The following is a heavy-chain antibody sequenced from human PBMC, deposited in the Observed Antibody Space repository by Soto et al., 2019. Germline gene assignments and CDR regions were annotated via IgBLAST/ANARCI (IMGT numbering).Heavy chain of an antibody. CDR1: GYTLTDLS. J-gene: IGHJ6*02. CDR2: FDPEDGET. D-gene: IGHD4-17*01. CDR3: ATGQARYYYYYYGMDV. Sequence: GASVKVSCKVSGYTLTDLSMHWVRQAPGKGLEWMGGFDPEDGETIYAQKFQGRVTMTEDTSTDTAYMELSSLRSEDTAVYYCATGQARYYYYYYGMDVWGQGTTVTVSS. V-gene: IGHV1-24*01.